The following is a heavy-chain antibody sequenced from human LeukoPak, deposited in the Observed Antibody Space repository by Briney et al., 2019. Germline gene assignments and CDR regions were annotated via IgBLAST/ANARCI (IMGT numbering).Heavy chain of an antibody. CDR1: GGSISSYY. Sequence: SETLSLTCTVSGGSISSYYCSWIRQPAGKGLEWIGRIYTSGSTNYNPSLKSRVTMSVDTSKNQFSLKLSSVTAADTAVYYCARDGLWELLGIDIWGQGTMVTVSS. V-gene: IGHV4-4*07. CDR3: ARDGLWELLGIDI. D-gene: IGHD1-26*01. J-gene: IGHJ3*02. CDR2: IYTSGST.